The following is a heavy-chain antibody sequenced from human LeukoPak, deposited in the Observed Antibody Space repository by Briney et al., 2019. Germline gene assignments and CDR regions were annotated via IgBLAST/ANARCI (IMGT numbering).Heavy chain of an antibody. CDR3: ARDYSPLVHYYYGMDV. CDR1: GYTFTSYY. D-gene: IGHD6-6*01. V-gene: IGHV1-46*01. J-gene: IGHJ6*02. CDR2: INPSGGST. Sequence: GASVKVSCKASGYTFTSYYMHWVRQAPGQGLEWMGIINPSGGSTSYAQKFQGRVTMTRDTSTSTVYMELSSLRSEDTAVYYCARDYSPLVHYYYGMDVWGQGTTVTVPS.